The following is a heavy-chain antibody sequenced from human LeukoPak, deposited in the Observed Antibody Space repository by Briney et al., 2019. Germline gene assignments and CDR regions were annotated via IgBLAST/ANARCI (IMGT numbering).Heavy chain of an antibody. J-gene: IGHJ5*02. Sequence: GESLKISCKGSGYSFTSYWIGWVRQLPGKGLEWMGVIYPGDSDTRYSPSFQGQVTVSADKSISTAYLQWSSLKASDTAMYYCARRRQVAAGNWFDPWGQGTLVTVSS. CDR3: ARRRQVAAGNWFDP. D-gene: IGHD6-13*01. CDR2: IYPGDSDT. CDR1: GYSFTSYW. V-gene: IGHV5-51*01.